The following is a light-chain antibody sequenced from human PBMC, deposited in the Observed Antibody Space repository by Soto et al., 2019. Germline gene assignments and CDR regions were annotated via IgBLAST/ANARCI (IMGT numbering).Light chain of an antibody. CDR3: TSYTSSSTYV. Sequence: QSALTQPASVSGSPGQSITISCTGTRSDVGGYNYVSWYQQYPGKAPKLMIYEVSNRPSGVSNRFSGSKSGNTASLTISGLQAEDEGDYYCTSYTSSSTYVXGTGTKLTVL. J-gene: IGLJ1*01. V-gene: IGLV2-14*01. CDR2: EVS. CDR1: RSDVGGYNY.